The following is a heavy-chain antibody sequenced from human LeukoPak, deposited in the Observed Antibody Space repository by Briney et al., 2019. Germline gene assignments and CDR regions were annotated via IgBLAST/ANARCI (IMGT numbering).Heavy chain of an antibody. V-gene: IGHV3-7*04. CDR1: GFTFSGNW. CDR3: ARALWFGGYFDF. J-gene: IGHJ4*02. CDR2: IKHDGSEK. D-gene: IGHD3-10*01. Sequence: GGSLRLSCVASGFTFSGNWMTWVRQIPGKGLEWLANIKHDGSEKDYLDSVKGRFTISRDNAKRSLYLQMNDLRDEDTAIYFCARALWFGGYFDFWAQGTLVAVSS.